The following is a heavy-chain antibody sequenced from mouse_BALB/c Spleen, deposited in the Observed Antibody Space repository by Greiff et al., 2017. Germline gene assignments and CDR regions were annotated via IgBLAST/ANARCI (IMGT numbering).Heavy chain of an antibody. CDR1: GFTFSDYY. Sequence: EVQGVESGGGLVKPGGSLKLSCAASGFTFSDYYMYWVRQTPEKRLEWVATISDGGSYTYYPDSVKGRFTISRDNAKNNLYLQMSSLKSEDTAMYYCARDPYYYGSSYGAMDYWGQGTSVTVSS. CDR3: ARDPYYYGSSYGAMDY. D-gene: IGHD1-1*01. V-gene: IGHV5-4*02. J-gene: IGHJ4*01. CDR2: ISDGGSYT.